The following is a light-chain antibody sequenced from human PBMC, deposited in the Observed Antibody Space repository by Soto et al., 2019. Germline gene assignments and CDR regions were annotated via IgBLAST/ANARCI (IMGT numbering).Light chain of an antibody. CDR2: EAA. Sequence: DIQMTQSPSTLSASVGDRVTITCRASQYIHNYLAWYQQKPGEAPKLLIYEAAHLESGVPSRFSGSGTGTKFTLIISSLQPDDFATYYCQQSNNYPWTFGQGTKVEI. V-gene: IGKV1-5*03. CDR3: QQSNNYPWT. J-gene: IGKJ1*01. CDR1: QYIHNY.